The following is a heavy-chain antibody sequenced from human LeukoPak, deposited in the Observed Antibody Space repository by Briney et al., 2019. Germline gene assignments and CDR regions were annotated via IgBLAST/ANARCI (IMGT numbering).Heavy chain of an antibody. J-gene: IGHJ6*03. D-gene: IGHD3-10*02. CDR3: ARVFGGYYYYYMDV. Sequence: GGSLRLSCAASGFTVSSNYMSWVRQAPGKGLEWVSVIYSGGSTYYAGSVKGRFTISRDNSKNTLYLQMNSLRAEDTAVYYCARVFGGYYYYYMDVWGKGTTVTVSS. CDR1: GFTVSSNY. V-gene: IGHV3-53*01. CDR2: IYSGGST.